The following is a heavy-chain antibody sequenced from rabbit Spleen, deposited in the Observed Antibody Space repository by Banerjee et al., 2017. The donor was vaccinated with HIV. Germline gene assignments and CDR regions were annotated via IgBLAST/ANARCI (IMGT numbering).Heavy chain of an antibody. CDR2: INAATAKP. D-gene: IGHD2-1*01. J-gene: IGHJ4*01. CDR3: ARGVYGDDYFNL. CDR1: GFSFGDRDV. Sequence: QEQLVESGGGLVQPEGSLTLTCKASGFSFGDRDVMCWVRQAPGKGLEWIACINAATAKPVYATWAKGRFTISRTSSTTVTLRMTSLTAADTATYFCARGVYGDDYFNLWGQGTLVTVS. V-gene: IGHV1S45*01.